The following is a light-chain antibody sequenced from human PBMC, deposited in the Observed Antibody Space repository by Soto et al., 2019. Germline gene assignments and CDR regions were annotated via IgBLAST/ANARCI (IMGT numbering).Light chain of an antibody. Sequence: EIVLTQSPATLSLSPGERATLSCRASQSVSSYLAWYQQKPGQAPRLLIYDASTRATGIPVRFSGGGSGTDFTLTISSLQSEDFAVYYCQHYNNQPLTFGGGTKVDIK. CDR1: QSVSSY. CDR2: DAS. CDR3: QHYNNQPLT. V-gene: IGKV3-11*01. J-gene: IGKJ4*01.